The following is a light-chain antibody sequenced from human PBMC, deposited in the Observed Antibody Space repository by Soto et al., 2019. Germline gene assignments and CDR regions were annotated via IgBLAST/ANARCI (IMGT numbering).Light chain of an antibody. CDR2: GAS. CDR1: QSVSSN. J-gene: IGKJ5*01. V-gene: IGKV3-11*01. Sequence: EILFTQSPATLSFSPGERATLSFSASQSVSSNLAWYQQKPGQAPRLLIYGASTRATGIPARFSGSGSGTDFTLTISSLEPEDFAVYYCQQRSNWPPFTFGQGTRLEIK. CDR3: QQRSNWPPFT.